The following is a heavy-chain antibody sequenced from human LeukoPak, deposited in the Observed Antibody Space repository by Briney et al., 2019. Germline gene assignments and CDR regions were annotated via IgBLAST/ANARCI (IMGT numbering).Heavy chain of an antibody. Sequence: SETLSLTCTVSGVSMSAFQWSWVRQSPEKGLEWIGCVNTKGETNYNPSLKSRVITSVDTSKSQISLRLTSVTAADTAVYYCATSNDAKIAPFDHWGQGALVTVSS. J-gene: IGHJ4*02. CDR3: ATSNDAKIAPFDH. CDR2: VNTKGET. V-gene: IGHV4-4*09. CDR1: GVSMSAFQ. D-gene: IGHD2-8*01.